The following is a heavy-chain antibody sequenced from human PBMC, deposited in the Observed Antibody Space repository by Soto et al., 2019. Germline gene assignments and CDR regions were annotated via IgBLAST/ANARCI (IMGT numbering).Heavy chain of an antibody. CDR2: LSVSGDNT. D-gene: IGHD1-1*01. V-gene: IGHV3-23*01. J-gene: IGHJ4*02. Sequence: PGGSLRLSCAASGFTFSSYAMTWVRQAPEKGLEWVSSLSVSGDNTYYADSVKGRFTISRDNSKNTFYLQMSSLRADDTAEYYCAKAGTHSYFDYWGLGTLVTVSS. CDR3: AKAGTHSYFDY. CDR1: GFTFSSYA.